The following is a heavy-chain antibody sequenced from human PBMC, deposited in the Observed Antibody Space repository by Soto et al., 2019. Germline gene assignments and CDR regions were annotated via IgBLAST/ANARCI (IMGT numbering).Heavy chain of an antibody. CDR1: GGSISSSNW. CDR2: IYHSGST. D-gene: IGHD5-18*01. V-gene: IGHV4-4*02. Sequence: SETLSLTCAVSGGSISSSNWCSWVRQPPGKGLEWIGEIYHSGSTNYNPSLKSRVTISVDKSKNQFSLKLSSVAAADTAVYYCARKTAWIPFDYWGQGTLVTVSS. CDR3: ARKTAWIPFDY. J-gene: IGHJ4*02.